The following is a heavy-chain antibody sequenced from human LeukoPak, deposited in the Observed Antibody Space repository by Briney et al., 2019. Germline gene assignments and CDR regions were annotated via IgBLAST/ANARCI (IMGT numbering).Heavy chain of an antibody. Sequence: SETLSLTCTVSGGSISSYHWSWIRQPPGKGLEWIGYIYYSGSTNYNPSLKSRVTISVDTSKNQFSLKLSSVTAADTAVYYCARDLGKLDAFDIWGQGTMVTVSS. CDR3: ARDLGKLDAFDI. CDR1: GGSISSYH. J-gene: IGHJ3*02. V-gene: IGHV4-59*01. D-gene: IGHD3-16*01. CDR2: IYYSGST.